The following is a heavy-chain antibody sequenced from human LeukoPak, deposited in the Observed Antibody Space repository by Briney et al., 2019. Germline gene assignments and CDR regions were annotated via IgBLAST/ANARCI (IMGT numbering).Heavy chain of an antibody. CDR3: ARLRGAYCTGAVCHYHYYMDV. D-gene: IGHD2-8*02. J-gene: IGHJ6*03. V-gene: IGHV4-39*01. CDR2: IVSRGNT. CDR1: GGAITTSDYS. Sequence: SETLSLTCSVPGGAITTSDYSGCSIRQPPAKSLAGFAIIVSRGNTYHNPSLKRRVPMSVDTSKNQFSLNLRSVTAADTAVYYCARLRGAYCTGAVCHYHYYMDVWGKGTTVAVSS.